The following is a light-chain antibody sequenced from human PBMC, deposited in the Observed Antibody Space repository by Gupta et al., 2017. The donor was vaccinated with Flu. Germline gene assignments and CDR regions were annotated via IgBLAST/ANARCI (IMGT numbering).Light chain of an antibody. V-gene: IGKV1-33*01. J-gene: IGKJ4*01. CDR3: QQYDNLPT. Sequence: DIQMTQSPSSLSASVGDRVTMTCQASQDISNYLNWYQQKPGKAPKLLIYDASNLETGVPSRFSGSGSGTDLTFTISSLQPEDIATYYCQQYDNLPTFGGGTKVEIK. CDR2: DAS. CDR1: QDISNY.